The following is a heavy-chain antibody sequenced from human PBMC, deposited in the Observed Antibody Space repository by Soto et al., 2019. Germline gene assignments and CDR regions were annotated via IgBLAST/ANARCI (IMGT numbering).Heavy chain of an antibody. CDR1: GFTFTIYW. V-gene: IGHV3-7*03. CDR2: INQDGSET. J-gene: IGHJ5*02. CDR3: VRDRDIVGQFDR. D-gene: IGHD2-15*01. Sequence: EVQLVESGGGLVQSGGSLRLSCAVSGFTFTIYWMSWVRQAPGKGLEWVANINQDGSETYYVDSVKGRFTISRDNAKNSLDLQMNSLGAEDTAVYYCVRDRDIVGQFDRWGQGTLVTVSS.